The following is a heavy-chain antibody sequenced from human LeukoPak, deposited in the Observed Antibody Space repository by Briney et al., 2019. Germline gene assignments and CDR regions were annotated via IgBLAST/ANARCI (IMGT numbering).Heavy chain of an antibody. CDR2: ISSSSSYI. D-gene: IGHD5-18*01. Sequence: GGSLRLSCAASGFTFSSYSMNWVRQAPRKGLEWVSSISSSSSYIYYADSVKGRFTISRDNAKNSLYLQMNSLRAEDTAVYYCARDGDSYGQGAFDYWGQGTLVTVSS. J-gene: IGHJ4*02. CDR3: ARDGDSYGQGAFDY. V-gene: IGHV3-21*01. CDR1: GFTFSSYS.